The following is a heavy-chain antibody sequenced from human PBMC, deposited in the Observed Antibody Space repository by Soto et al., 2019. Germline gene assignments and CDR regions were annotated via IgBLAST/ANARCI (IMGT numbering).Heavy chain of an antibody. Sequence: QVQLVQSGAEVKKPGSSVKVSCKASGGTFSSYAISWVRQAPGQGLEWMGGIIPIFGTANYAQKFQGRVTVAADESTSTAYMGLSSLRSEDTAVYYCASSVAKYYYYGMDVWGQGTTVTVSS. CDR3: ASSVAKYYYYGMDV. V-gene: IGHV1-69*12. J-gene: IGHJ6*02. CDR1: GGTFSSYA. D-gene: IGHD5-12*01. CDR2: IIPIFGTA.